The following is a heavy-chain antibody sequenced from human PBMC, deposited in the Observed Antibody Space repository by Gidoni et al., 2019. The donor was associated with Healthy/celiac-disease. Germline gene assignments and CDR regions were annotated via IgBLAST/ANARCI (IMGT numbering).Heavy chain of an antibody. CDR1: GGSFSGYY. Sequence: QVQLQQWGAGLLKPSATLSLTCAVYGGSFSGYYWSWIRQPPGKGLEWIGEINHSGSTNYNPSLKSRVTISVDTSKNQFSLKLSSVTAADTAVYYCARAGVGATTTPDAFDIWGQGTMVTVSS. V-gene: IGHV4-34*01. D-gene: IGHD1-26*01. CDR3: ARAGVGATTTPDAFDI. J-gene: IGHJ3*02. CDR2: INHSGST.